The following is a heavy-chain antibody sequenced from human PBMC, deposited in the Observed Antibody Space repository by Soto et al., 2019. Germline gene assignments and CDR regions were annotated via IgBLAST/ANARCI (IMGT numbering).Heavy chain of an antibody. J-gene: IGHJ5*02. CDR2: IYATGTT. CDR1: GASISGFY. V-gene: IGHV4-4*07. Sequence: ETLSLTCTVSGASISGFYWSWLRKSAGKGLEWIGRIYATGTTDYNPSLKSRVMMSVDTSKKQFSLKLRSVTAADTAVYYCVRDGTKTLRDWFDPWGQGISVTVSS. CDR3: VRDGTKTLRDWFDP. D-gene: IGHD1-1*01.